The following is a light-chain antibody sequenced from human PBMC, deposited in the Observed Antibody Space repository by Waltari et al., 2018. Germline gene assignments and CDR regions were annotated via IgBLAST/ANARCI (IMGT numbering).Light chain of an antibody. Sequence: QSLLTQPPPVSAAPGQQVPTSSSGRYSNLGATCVCWYHQFPGTAPKLLIYDNNERPSGIPDRFSGSKSGNSATLAITGLQTGDEADYYCGTWDSDLNTVLFGGGTKVTVL. CDR2: DNN. CDR3: GTWDSDLNTVL. V-gene: IGLV1-51*01. CDR1: YSNLGATC. J-gene: IGLJ2*01.